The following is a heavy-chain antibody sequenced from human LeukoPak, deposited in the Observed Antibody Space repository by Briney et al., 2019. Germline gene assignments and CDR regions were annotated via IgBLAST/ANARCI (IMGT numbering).Heavy chain of an antibody. CDR2: INHSRST. CDR3: ASSSYDSRSFDY. D-gene: IGHD3-22*01. Sequence: SETLSLTCAVYGGSFSGYYWSWIRQPPGKGLEWIGEINHSRSTNYNPSLKSRVTISVDTSKNQFSLKLSSVTAADTAVYYCASSSYDSRSFDYWGQGTLVTVSS. J-gene: IGHJ4*02. CDR1: GGSFSGYY. V-gene: IGHV4-34*01.